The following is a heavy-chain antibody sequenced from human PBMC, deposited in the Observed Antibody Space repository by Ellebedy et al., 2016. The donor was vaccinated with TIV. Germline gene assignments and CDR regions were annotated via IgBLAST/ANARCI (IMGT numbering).Heavy chain of an antibody. CDR2: ISYDGSNK. CDR1: GFTFSSYA. CDR3: ARGPDAFDI. Sequence: GESLKISCAASGFTFSSYAMHWVRQAPGKGLEWVAVISYDGSNKYYADSVKGRFTISRENAKNSLYLQMNSLRAGDTAVYYCARGPDAFDIWGQGTMVTVSS. J-gene: IGHJ3*02. V-gene: IGHV3-30*14.